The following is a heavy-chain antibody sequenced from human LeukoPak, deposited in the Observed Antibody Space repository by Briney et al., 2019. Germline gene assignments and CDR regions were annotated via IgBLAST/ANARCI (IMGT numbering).Heavy chain of an antibody. CDR3: ATGAGCGY. J-gene: IGHJ4*02. CDR1: GSTFSSYW. D-gene: IGHD6-19*01. Sequence: GRSLRLSSAASGSTFSSYWMTWARKAPGKGMEWVPNIKQDGSERNYVDSVKGRFTISRDNAKNSLYLQMNTLRDEDTAVYYCATGAGCGYWGQGTLVTVSS. V-gene: IGHV3-7*03. CDR2: IKQDGSER.